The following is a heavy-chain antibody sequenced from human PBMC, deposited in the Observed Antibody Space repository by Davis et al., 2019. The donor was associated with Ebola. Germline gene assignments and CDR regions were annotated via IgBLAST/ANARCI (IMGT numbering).Heavy chain of an antibody. V-gene: IGHV3-7*03. Sequence: GESLKISCVASGFTFSSYWMSWVRQAPGKGLEWVANIKQDGSEKYYVDSVKGRFTMSRDNAKNSLYLQMNSLRAEDTAVYYCARGDYFDSSGYFIDAFDIWGQGTMVTVSS. CDR2: IKQDGSEK. CDR3: ARGDYFDSSGYFIDAFDI. D-gene: IGHD3-22*01. J-gene: IGHJ3*02. CDR1: GFTFSSYW.